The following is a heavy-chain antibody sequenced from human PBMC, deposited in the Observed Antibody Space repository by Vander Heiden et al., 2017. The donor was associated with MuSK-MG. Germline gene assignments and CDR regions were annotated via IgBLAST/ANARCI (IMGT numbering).Heavy chain of an antibody. CDR3: AAMGALYDYVWGTHYDAFDI. J-gene: IGHJ3*02. CDR1: GFTFTSSA. Sequence: QMQLVQSGPEVKKPATSVTVSCTASGFTFTSSAVQWVPQPRGPRLEWIGWIVVGSGNTNYGQKFQERVTITRDMSTSTAYMELSSLRSEDTAVYYCAAMGALYDYVWGTHYDAFDIWGQGTMVTVSS. D-gene: IGHD3-16*01. V-gene: IGHV1-58*01. CDR2: IVVGSGNT.